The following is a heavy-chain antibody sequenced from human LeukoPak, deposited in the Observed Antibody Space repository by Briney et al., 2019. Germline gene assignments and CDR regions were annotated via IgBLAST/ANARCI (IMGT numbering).Heavy chain of an antibody. D-gene: IGHD6-19*01. CDR1: GGSISISDYY. CDR2: IYYTGST. J-gene: IGHJ4*02. CDR3: ARHSGWYRFDY. Sequence: PSETLSLTCVVSGGSISISDYYWGWIRQSPGKGLEWIASIYYTGSTYYNPSLKSRLTMSVDTSTNQFSLKLGSVTAADTAVYYCARHSGWYRFDYWGQGTLVTVSS. V-gene: IGHV4-39*01.